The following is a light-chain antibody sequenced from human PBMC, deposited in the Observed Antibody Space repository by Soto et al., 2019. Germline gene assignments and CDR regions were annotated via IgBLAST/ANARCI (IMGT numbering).Light chain of an antibody. CDR3: QSYDSNNQV. Sequence: NFMLTQPHSVSESPGKTVTISCTGSRGSIASHYVQWYQQRPGSAPTTVIYENDQRPSGVPGRFSASIDSSSNSASLTISGLKTEDEADYYCQSYDSNNQVFGGGTKLTVL. J-gene: IGLJ3*02. CDR2: END. V-gene: IGLV6-57*02. CDR1: RGSIASHY.